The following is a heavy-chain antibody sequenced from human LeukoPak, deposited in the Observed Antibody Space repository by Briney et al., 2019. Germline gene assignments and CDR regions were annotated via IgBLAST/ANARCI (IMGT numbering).Heavy chain of an antibody. J-gene: IGHJ3*02. V-gene: IGHV4-59*11. D-gene: IGHD4-17*01. CDR2: ISYIGST. CDR1: DDSFSSHY. CDR3: ARDLVTVTKGFDI. Sequence: SETLSLTCAVSDDSFSSHYWTWIRQPPGKGLEWIGYISYIGSTNYNSSLKSRVTISIDTSRNQFSLRLSSVTAADTAVYYCARDLVTVTKGFDIWGQGTMVSVSS.